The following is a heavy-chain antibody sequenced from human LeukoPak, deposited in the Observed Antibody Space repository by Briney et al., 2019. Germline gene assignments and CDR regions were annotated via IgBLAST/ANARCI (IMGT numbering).Heavy chain of an antibody. CDR3: ARGFSGISVAGYYFDY. CDR1: GYTFTSYG. CDR2: ISAYNGNT. D-gene: IGHD6-19*01. J-gene: IGHJ4*02. Sequence: ASVKVSCKASGYTFTSYGISWVRQAPGQGLEWMGWISAYNGNTNYAQKLQGRVTMTTDTSTSTAYMELRSLRSDDTAVYYCARGFSGISVAGYYFDYWGQGTLVTVSS. V-gene: IGHV1-18*01.